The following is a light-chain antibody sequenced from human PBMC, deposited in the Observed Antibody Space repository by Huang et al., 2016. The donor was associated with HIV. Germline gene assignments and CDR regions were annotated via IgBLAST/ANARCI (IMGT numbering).Light chain of an antibody. V-gene: IGKV1-33*01. CDR3: QQYDYIPRT. CDR1: QDVGKY. J-gene: IGKJ1*01. Sequence: DIQMTQSPSFLSASVGDRVTITCQASQDVGKYLKWYQQKPGKAPKLLTYEAPNLEIGVPARVRGSGSGTDFTCAISSLEPEDIGTYYCQQYDYIPRTFGQGTKVEI. CDR2: EAP.